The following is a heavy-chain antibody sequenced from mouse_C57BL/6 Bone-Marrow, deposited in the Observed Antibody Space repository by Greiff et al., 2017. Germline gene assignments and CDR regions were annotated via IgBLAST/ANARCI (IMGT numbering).Heavy chain of an antibody. CDR1: GYTFTDYN. V-gene: IGHV1-22*01. Sequence: VQLQQSGPELVKPGASVKMSCKASGYTFTDYNMHWVKQSHGKSLEWIGYINPNNGGTSYNQKFKGKATLTVNKSSSTAYMELRSLTSEDSAVYYCARGRPGPRYAMDYWGQGTSVTVSS. CDR2: INPNNGGT. J-gene: IGHJ4*01. CDR3: ARGRPGPRYAMDY.